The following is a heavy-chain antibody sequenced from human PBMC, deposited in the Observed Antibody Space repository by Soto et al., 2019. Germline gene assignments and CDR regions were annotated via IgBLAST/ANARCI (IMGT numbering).Heavy chain of an antibody. CDR3: ARFDSSGYSYFDY. V-gene: IGHV4-31*03. Sequence: PSETLSLTCTVSGGSISGGGYYWSWIRQHPGKGLEWIGYIYYSGSTYYNPSLKSRVTISVDTSKNQFSLKLSSVTAADTAVYYWARFDSSGYSYFDYWGKGTLVPVSS. D-gene: IGHD3-22*01. CDR1: GGSISGGGYY. J-gene: IGHJ4*02. CDR2: IYYSGST.